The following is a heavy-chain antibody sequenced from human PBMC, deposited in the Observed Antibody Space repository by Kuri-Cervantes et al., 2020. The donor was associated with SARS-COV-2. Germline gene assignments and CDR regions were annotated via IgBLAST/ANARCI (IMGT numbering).Heavy chain of an antibody. Sequence: GESLKISCKGSGYSFTSYWIGWVRQMPGKGLGWMGIIYPGDSDTRYSPSFQGQVTISADKSISTAYLQWSSLKASDTAMYYCARHFDFWSGYSPGRYYYYYMDVWGKGTTVTVSS. CDR2: IYPGDSDT. J-gene: IGHJ6*03. D-gene: IGHD3-3*01. CDR1: GYSFTSYW. V-gene: IGHV5-51*01. CDR3: ARHFDFWSGYSPGRYYYYYMDV.